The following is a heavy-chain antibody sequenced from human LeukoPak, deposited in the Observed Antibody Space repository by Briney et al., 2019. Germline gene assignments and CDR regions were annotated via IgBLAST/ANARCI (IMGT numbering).Heavy chain of an antibody. Sequence: GGSLRLSCAASGFFFSAYSMNWVRQAPGKGLEWVSYISSSSTIYFADSVKGRFTISRDNAKNSLYLQMNSLRAEDTAVYYCARGATVVTRVSKGFDYWGQGTLVTVSS. D-gene: IGHD4-23*01. CDR1: GFFFSAYS. V-gene: IGHV3-69-1*02. CDR3: ARGATVVTRVSKGFDY. J-gene: IGHJ4*02. CDR2: ISSSSTI.